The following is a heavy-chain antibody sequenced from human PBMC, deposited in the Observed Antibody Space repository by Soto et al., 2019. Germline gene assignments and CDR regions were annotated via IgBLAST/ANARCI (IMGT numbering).Heavy chain of an antibody. CDR3: AKGAVAGLDYYYGMDV. J-gene: IGHJ6*02. CDR1: GFTFSSYA. Sequence: EVQLLESGGGLVQPGGSLRLYCAASGFTFSSYAMSWVRQAPGKGLEWVSAISGSGGTTYYADSVKGRFTISRDNSKNTLYLQMNSLRAEDTAVYYCAKGAVAGLDYYYGMDVWGQGTTVTVSS. V-gene: IGHV3-23*01. CDR2: ISGSGGTT. D-gene: IGHD6-19*01.